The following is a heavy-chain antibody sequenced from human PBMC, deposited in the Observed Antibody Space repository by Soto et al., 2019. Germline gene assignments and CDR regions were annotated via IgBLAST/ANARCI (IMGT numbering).Heavy chain of an antibody. J-gene: IGHJ5*02. CDR1: GYSFTSYW. Sequence: PGESLKISCKGSGYSFTSYWIGWVRQMPGKGLEWMGIIYPGDSDTRYSPSFQGQVTISADKSISTAYLQWSSLKASDTAMYYCARQFFMEWPAFDPWGHGTLVTVSS. CDR2: IYPGDSDT. V-gene: IGHV5-51*01. D-gene: IGHD3-3*01. CDR3: ARQFFMEWPAFDP.